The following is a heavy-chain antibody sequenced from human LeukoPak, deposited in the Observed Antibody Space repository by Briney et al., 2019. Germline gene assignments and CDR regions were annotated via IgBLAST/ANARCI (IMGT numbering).Heavy chain of an antibody. CDR1: GFTSSSYG. CDR2: IGSSGGST. Sequence: QPGGSLRLSCAASGFTSSSYGMSWVTQAPGKGLEWVSSIGSSGGSTYYPDSVKGRFTISRDNSKNTLYLQMNSLRAEDTALYYCARRGRYYFDYWGQGTLVTVSS. CDR3: ARRGRYYFDY. V-gene: IGHV3-23*01. D-gene: IGHD3-16*01. J-gene: IGHJ4*02.